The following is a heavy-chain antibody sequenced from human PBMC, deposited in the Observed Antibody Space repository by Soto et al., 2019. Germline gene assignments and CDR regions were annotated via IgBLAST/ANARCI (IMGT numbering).Heavy chain of an antibody. CDR3: AREDDGGDRDYYGLDG. CDR1: GGSICIDNHR. D-gene: IGHD2-21*02. Sequence: LSLTCTLAGGSICIDNHRWTWISQSPGKGLEWIGYIYYSGSIFYNPSFKSRVTISVDTSKNQFSLQLSSVTAADTAVYFCAREDDGGDRDYYGLDGWGQGTTVTVSS. J-gene: IGHJ6*02. CDR2: IYYSGSI. V-gene: IGHV4-30-4*08.